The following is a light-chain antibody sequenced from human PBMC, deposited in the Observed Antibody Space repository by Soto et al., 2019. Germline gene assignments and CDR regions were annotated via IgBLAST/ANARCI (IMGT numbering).Light chain of an antibody. CDR1: QGIRND. CDR2: AAS. Sequence: AIQMTQSPSSLSASVGDRFTITCRASQGIRNDLGWFQQKPGEAPKLLILAASTLQSGVPSRFSGSGSGTDFTLTISSLQAEDFATYYCQQLSTYPSTLGGGTKVDIK. V-gene: IGKV1-6*01. J-gene: IGKJ4*01. CDR3: QQLSTYPST.